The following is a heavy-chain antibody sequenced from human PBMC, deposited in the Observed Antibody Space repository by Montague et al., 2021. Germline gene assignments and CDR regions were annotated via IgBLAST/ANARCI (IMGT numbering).Heavy chain of an antibody. CDR1: GFSLNYSGVG. CDR2: IYWDDDT. Sequence: PALVKPTQTLRLTCTFSGFSLNYSGVGVGWIRQPPGKALEWLALIYWDDDTRYNPSLRSRLAFTRDTSKNQVVLTLTNVAPVDTATYFCAHRLVAGNWFDPWGQGTLVTVSS. CDR3: AHRLVAGNWFDP. J-gene: IGHJ5*02. V-gene: IGHV2-5*02.